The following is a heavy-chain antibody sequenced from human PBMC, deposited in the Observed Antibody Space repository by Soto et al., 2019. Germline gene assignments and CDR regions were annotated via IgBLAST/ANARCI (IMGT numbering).Heavy chain of an antibody. J-gene: IGHJ4*02. Sequence: EVQLVESGGGLVQPEGSLRLSCEASGFTLSNYAMNWVRQAPGKGLEWISYISRSGTIYNADSVKGRFTISRDNAKNSLYLQMNSLRDEDTAVYYCARDADTNWDLDYLGQGTLVAVSS. D-gene: IGHD1-1*01. CDR3: ARDADTNWDLDY. CDR1: GFTLSNYA. CDR2: ISRSGTI. V-gene: IGHV3-48*02.